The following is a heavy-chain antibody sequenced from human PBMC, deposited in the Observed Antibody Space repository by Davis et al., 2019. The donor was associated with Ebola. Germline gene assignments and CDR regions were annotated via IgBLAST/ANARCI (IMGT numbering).Heavy chain of an antibody. CDR1: GFMFKNFW. J-gene: IGHJ4*02. Sequence: PGGSLRLSCAASGFMFKNFWMHWVRQAPGKGLVWVARINMDGSTTDSADSVKDRFPISRDNARNTVYLQMNSLRPEDTAVYYCAREHDFWAGALDFWGQGGLVTVSP. V-gene: IGHV3-74*01. CDR3: AREHDFWAGALDF. CDR2: INMDGSTT. D-gene: IGHD3-3*01.